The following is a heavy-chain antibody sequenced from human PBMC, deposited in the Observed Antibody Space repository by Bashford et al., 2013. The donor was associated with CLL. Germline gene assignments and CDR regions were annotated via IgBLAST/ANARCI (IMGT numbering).Heavy chain of an antibody. J-gene: IGHJ2*01. CDR2: ISYDGSNK. Sequence: GGSLRLSCAASGFTFSSYAMHWVRQAPGKGLEWVAVISYDGSNKYYADSVKGRFTISRDNSKNTLYLQMNSLRAEDTAVYYCASLTDRHIVLIRGDVYFDLWGPWHPGSPSPX. CDR1: GFTFSSYA. D-gene: IGHD2-8*01. V-gene: IGHV3-30-3*01. CDR3: ASLTDRHIVLIRGDVYFDL.